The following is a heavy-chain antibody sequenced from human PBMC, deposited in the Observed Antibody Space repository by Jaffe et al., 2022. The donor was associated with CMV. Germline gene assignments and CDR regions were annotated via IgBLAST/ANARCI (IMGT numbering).Heavy chain of an antibody. Sequence: EMQLVESGGTLGRPGGSLRLSCAASGFSVSEYEMIWVRQAPGKGLEWISYISRTGEYTYYGDSVKGRFTISRDNAKNSVHLQMNSLRVEDTGVYYCARAGEDSSGWYRHPFDPWGQGILVTVSS. CDR2: ISRTGEYT. D-gene: IGHD6-19*01. CDR3: ARAGEDSSGWYRHPFDP. J-gene: IGHJ5*02. CDR1: GFSVSEYE. V-gene: IGHV3-48*03.